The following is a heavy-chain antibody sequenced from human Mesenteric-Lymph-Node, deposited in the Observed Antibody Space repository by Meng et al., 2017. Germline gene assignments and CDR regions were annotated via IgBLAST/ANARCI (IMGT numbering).Heavy chain of an antibody. Sequence: SVKVSCKASGGTFSSYAISWVRQAPGQGLEWMGGIIPIFGTANYAQKFQGRVTITADESTSTAYMELSSLRSEDTAVYYCARGIAVAGTSMGDYWGQGTLVTVSS. J-gene: IGHJ4*02. V-gene: IGHV1-69*13. D-gene: IGHD6-19*01. CDR2: IIPIFGTA. CDR3: ARGIAVAGTSMGDY. CDR1: GGTFSSYA.